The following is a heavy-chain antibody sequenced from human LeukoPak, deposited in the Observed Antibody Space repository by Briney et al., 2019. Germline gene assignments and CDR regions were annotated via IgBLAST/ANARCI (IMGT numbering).Heavy chain of an antibody. CDR2: IYTSGST. V-gene: IGHV4-4*09. D-gene: IGHD2-2*02. Sequence: SETLSLTCTVSGGSTSSYYWSWIRQPPGKGLEWIGYIYTSGSTNYNPSLKSRVTISVDTSKNQFSLKLSSVTAADTAVYYCARHACISSTSCYTDYWGQGTLVTVSS. J-gene: IGHJ4*02. CDR1: GGSTSSYY. CDR3: ARHACISSTSCYTDY.